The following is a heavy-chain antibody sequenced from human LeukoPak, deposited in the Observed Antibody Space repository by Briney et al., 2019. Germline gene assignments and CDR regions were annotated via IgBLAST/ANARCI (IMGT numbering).Heavy chain of an antibody. V-gene: IGHV4-31*03. J-gene: IGHJ5*02. CDR3: ARDRINDYGDYGDWFDP. Sequence: PSETLSLTCTVSGGSISSGGYYWSWIRQRPGKGLEWIGYTYYSGSTYYNPSLKSRVTISVDTSKNQFSLKLSSVTAADTAVYYCARDRINDYGDYGDWFDPWGQGTLVTVSS. CDR2: TYYSGST. D-gene: IGHD4-17*01. CDR1: GGSISSGGYY.